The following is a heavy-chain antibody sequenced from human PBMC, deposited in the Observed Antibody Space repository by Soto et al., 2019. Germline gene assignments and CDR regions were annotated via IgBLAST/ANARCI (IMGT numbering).Heavy chain of an antibody. J-gene: IGHJ3*02. V-gene: IGHV4-4*02. CDR2: IFHGGNT. CDR3: ARKMGAFDI. CDR1: RGSISGSYW. D-gene: IGHD2-8*01. Sequence: QVQLQESGPGLVKPSGTLSLTCAVSRGSISGSYWWSCVRQTPGKGLEWIGEIFHGGNTYYNPSLKSRFTLSVDKSKIQFSLNLTSVTAADTAVYYCARKMGAFDIWGQGTMVTVCS.